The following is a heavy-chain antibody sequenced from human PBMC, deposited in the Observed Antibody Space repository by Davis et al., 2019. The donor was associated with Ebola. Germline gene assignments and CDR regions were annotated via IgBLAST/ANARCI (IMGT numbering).Heavy chain of an antibody. D-gene: IGHD1-26*01. CDR3: ASDYSGSLGDY. CDR2: IYYSGST. V-gene: IGHV4-59*08. J-gene: IGHJ4*02. Sequence: SETLSLTCTVSGGSISSYYWSWIRQPPGKGLEWIGYIYYSGSTYYNPSLKSRVTISVDTSKNQFSLKLSSVTAADTAVYYCASDYSGSLGDYWGQGTLVTVSS. CDR1: GGSISSYY.